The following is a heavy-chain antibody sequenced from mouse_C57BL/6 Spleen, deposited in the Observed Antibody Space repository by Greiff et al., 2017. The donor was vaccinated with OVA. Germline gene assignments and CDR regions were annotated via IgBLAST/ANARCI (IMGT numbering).Heavy chain of an antibody. CDR1: GYTFTDYY. D-gene: IGHD1-1*01. Sequence: EVQLQQSGPELVKPGASVKISCKASGYTFTDYYMNWVKQSHGKSLEWIGDINPNNGGTSYNQKFKGKATLTVDKSSSTAYMELRSLTSEDSAVYYCARLSPLYYYGSSFDYWGQGTTLTVSS. V-gene: IGHV1-26*01. CDR2: INPNNGGT. J-gene: IGHJ2*01. CDR3: ARLSPLYYYGSSFDY.